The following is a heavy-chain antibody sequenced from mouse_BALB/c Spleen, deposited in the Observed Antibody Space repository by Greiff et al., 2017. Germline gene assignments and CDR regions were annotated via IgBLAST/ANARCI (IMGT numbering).Heavy chain of an antibody. CDR2: IYPGSGNT. Sequence: QVHVKQSGAELARPGASVKLSCKASGYTFTDYYINWVKQRTGQGLEWIGEIYPGSGNTYYNEKFKGKATLTADKSSSTAYMQLSSLTSEDSAVYFCARGDDYRSYYAMDYWGQGTSVTVSS. CDR1: GYTFTDYY. D-gene: IGHD2-4*01. CDR3: ARGDDYRSYYAMDY. J-gene: IGHJ4*01. V-gene: IGHV1-77*01.